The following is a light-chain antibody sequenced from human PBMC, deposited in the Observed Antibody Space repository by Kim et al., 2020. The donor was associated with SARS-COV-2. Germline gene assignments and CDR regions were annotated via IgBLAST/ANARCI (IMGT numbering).Light chain of an antibody. J-gene: IGKJ4*01. CDR3: QQSHTTPLLT. CDR1: QSISTY. V-gene: IGKV1-39*01. Sequence: GERVTIACRSNQSISTYYSWYRQKAETAHKLLFSAASIMQSGVPARFSSSGSGTDFTLTISSLQPDDFATYYCQQSHTTPLLTFGGGTKVDIK. CDR2: AAS.